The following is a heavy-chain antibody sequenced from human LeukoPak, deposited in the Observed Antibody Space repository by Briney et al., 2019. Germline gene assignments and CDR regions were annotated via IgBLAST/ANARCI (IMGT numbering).Heavy chain of an antibody. CDR1: GYTFTSYA. CDR3: ARDPGYCSSASCYPFDY. D-gene: IGHD2-2*01. Sequence: ASVKVSCKASGYTFTSYAMHWVRQAPGQRLEWMGWINAGNGNTKYSQKFQGRVTITRDTSASTAYMELSSLRSEDTAVYYCARDPGYCSSASCYPFDYWGQGTLVTVSS. V-gene: IGHV1-3*01. J-gene: IGHJ4*02. CDR2: INAGNGNT.